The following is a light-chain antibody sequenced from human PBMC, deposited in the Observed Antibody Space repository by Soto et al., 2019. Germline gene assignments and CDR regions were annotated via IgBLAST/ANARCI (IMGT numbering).Light chain of an antibody. CDR3: QQYGSSPIT. V-gene: IGKV3-20*01. CDR1: QSVSSSY. J-gene: IGKJ5*01. CDR2: GAS. Sequence: EIVLTQSPGTLSLSPGERATLSCRASQSVSSSYLAWYQQKPGQAPRLLIYGASSRATGIPDRFSGSGSGTDFTLTISRLEPEDSAVYYCQQYGSSPITLGQGTRLEIK.